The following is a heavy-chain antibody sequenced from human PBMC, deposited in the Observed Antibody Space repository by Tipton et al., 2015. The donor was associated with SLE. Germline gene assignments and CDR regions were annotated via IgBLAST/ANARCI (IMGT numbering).Heavy chain of an antibody. V-gene: IGHV4-59*01. D-gene: IGHD7-27*01. CDR1: GGSISRYY. CDR2: IYYSGST. J-gene: IGHJ4*02. CDR3: ARAVNWGLFDY. Sequence: LRLSCTVSGGSISRYYWSWIRQPPGKGLEWIGYIYYSGSTNYNPSLKSRVTISVDTSKNQFSLKLSSVTAADTAVYYCARAVNWGLFDYWGQGTLVTVSS.